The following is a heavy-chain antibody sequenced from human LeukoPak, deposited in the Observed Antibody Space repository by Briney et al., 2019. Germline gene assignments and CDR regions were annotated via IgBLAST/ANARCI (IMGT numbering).Heavy chain of an antibody. Sequence: GGSLRLSCAASGFTFSSYGMHWVRQPPGKGLEWVAVIWYDGSNKYYADSVKGRFTISRDNSKNTLYLQMNSLRGEDTAVNYCARQVAGYSSGYYFTNAFDIWGQGTMVTVSS. CDR2: IWYDGSNK. V-gene: IGHV3-33*01. J-gene: IGHJ3*02. CDR3: ARQVAGYSSGYYFTNAFDI. CDR1: GFTFSSYG. D-gene: IGHD3-22*01.